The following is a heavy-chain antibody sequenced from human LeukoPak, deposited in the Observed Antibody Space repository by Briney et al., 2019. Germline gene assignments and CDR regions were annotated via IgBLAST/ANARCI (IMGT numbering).Heavy chain of an antibody. J-gene: IGHJ4*02. CDR1: GVTFSNAW. CDR3: ASSKWFYFDS. V-gene: IGHV3-15*01. CDR2: IKTKTDGGTT. D-gene: IGHD3-22*01. Sequence: PGGSLRLSCAASGVTFSNAWMSWVRQAPGKGLEWVGRIKTKTDGGTTDYAAPVKGRFTISRDNAKNSLYLQMNSLRVEDTAVYYCASSKWFYFDSWGQGTLVTVSS.